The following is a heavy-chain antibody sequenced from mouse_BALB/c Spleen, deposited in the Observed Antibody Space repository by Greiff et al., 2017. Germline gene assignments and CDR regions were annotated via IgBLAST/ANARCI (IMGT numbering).Heavy chain of an antibody. CDR2: IYPGNSDT. J-gene: IGHJ1*01. CDR1: GYTFTSYW. V-gene: IGHV1-5*01. CDR3: TRWGYGNPHWYCDV. Sequence: VQLQQSGTVLARPGASVKMSCKASGYTFTSYWMHWVKQRPGQGLEWIGAIYPGNSDTSYNQKFKGKAKLTAVTSTSTAYMELSSLTNEDSAVYYRTRWGYGNPHWYCDVWGAGTTVTVSS. D-gene: IGHD2-1*01.